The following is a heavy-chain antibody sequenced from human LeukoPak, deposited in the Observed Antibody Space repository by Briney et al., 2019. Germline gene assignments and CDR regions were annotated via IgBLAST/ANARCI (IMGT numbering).Heavy chain of an antibody. D-gene: IGHD3-10*01. CDR2: IRYDGSNK. CDR1: GFTFSSYG. J-gene: IGHJ3*02. V-gene: IGHV3-30*02. Sequence: GGSLRLSCAASGFTFSSYGMHWVRQAPGKGLEWVAFIRYDGSNKYYADSVKGRFTISRDNSKSTLYLQMNSLRAEDTAVYYCAKDGSFGGSGSQVAFDIWGQGTMVTVSS. CDR3: AKDGSFGGSGSQVAFDI.